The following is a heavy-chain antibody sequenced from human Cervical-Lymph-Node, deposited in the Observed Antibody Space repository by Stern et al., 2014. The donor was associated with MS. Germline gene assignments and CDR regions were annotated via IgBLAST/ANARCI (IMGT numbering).Heavy chain of an antibody. CDR1: GFSLSDSGVG. J-gene: IGHJ5*02. Sequence: QVTLRESGPTLVKPPETLTLTCTFSGFSLSDSGVGVGWIRQPPGKALEWLALIYGDNDKRYSPSLKSRLTITTDTSKTQEGLILTTTDPEATATYSCKKVHNSGSAPDPWGQGTLVTVS. CDR3: KKVHNSGSAPDP. CDR2: IYGDNDK. D-gene: IGHD3-10*01. V-gene: IGHV2-5*02.